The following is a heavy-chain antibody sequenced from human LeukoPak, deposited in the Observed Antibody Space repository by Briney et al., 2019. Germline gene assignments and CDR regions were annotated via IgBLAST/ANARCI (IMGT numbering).Heavy chain of an antibody. J-gene: IGHJ4*02. CDR3: ARSFTALRGGL. D-gene: IGHD3-10*01. CDR2: ITATSNYM. V-gene: IGHV3-21*01. Sequence: GGFLRLSCTASGFSFNTYTMNWVRQPPGKGLEWVSGITATSNYMWYADSVKGRFTISRDNAQNTLYLQMDSLRGEDTAVYYCARSFTALRGGLWGQGTLVIVSS. CDR1: GFSFNTYT.